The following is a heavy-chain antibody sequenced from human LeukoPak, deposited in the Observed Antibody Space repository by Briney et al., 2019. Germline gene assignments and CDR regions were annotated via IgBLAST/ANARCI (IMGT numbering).Heavy chain of an antibody. CDR1: GITLSNYW. J-gene: IGHJ4*02. CDR3: ATSSYGGNFGLFDY. V-gene: IGHV3-74*01. Sequence: GGSLRLSCAASGITLSNYWMHWVRQVPGKGLVWVSRINYEGSTTSYADSVKARFTISRDNAKNTLYLQMNSLRAEDTSVYYCATSSYGGNFGLFDYWGQGILVTVSS. D-gene: IGHD4-23*01. CDR2: INYEGSTT.